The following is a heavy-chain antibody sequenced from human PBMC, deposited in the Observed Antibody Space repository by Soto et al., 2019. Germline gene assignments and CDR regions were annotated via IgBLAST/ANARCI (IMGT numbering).Heavy chain of an antibody. D-gene: IGHD5-12*01. J-gene: IGHJ6*02. V-gene: IGHV3-48*01. CDR1: GFTFSTYS. CDR3: TRDHGYGYGMDV. Sequence: EVQLVESGGGLVQPGVSLRLSCAASGFTFSTYSMNWVRQAPGKGLEWISYITKSSRTIYYADSVKGRFTISRDNAKNSLYLQMNSLRAEGTAVYYCTRDHGYGYGMDVWGQGTTVTVSS. CDR2: ITKSSRTI.